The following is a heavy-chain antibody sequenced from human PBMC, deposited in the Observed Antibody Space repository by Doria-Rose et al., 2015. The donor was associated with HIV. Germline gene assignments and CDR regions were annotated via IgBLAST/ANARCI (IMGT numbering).Heavy chain of an antibody. V-gene: IGHV2-26*01. Sequence: QESGPVLVKPTETLTLTCTVSGVSLSSPGMGVSWIRQPPGKALEWLANIFSDDERSYKTSLKSRLTISRGTSKSQVALTMTDMDLVDTATYYCARIKSSRWYHKYYFDFWGQGTLVIVSA. CDR1: GVSLSSPGMG. CDR2: IFSDDER. J-gene: IGHJ4*02. CDR3: ARIKSSRWYHKYYFDF. D-gene: IGHD6-13*01.